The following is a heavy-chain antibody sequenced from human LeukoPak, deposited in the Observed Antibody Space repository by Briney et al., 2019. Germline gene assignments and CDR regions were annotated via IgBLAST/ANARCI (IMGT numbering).Heavy chain of an antibody. J-gene: IGHJ4*02. CDR1: GGSISSYY. D-gene: IGHD6-6*01. V-gene: IGHV4-59*08. Sequence: SETLSLTCTVSGGSISSYYWSWIRQPPGKGLEWIGYIYYSGSTYYNPSLKSRVTISVDTSKNQFSLKVSSVTAADTAVYYCARRGASSSEEYWGQGTLVIVSS. CDR2: IYYSGST. CDR3: ARRGASSSEEY.